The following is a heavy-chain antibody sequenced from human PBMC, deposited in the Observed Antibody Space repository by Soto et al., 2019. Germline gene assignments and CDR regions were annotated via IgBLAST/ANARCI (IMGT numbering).Heavy chain of an antibody. Sequence: QITLKESGPTLVKPTQTLTLTCTFSGFSLSTSGVGVGWIRQPPGKALEWLALIYWDDDKRYSPSLKSRLTITKDTAKNQVVLTMTNMDPVDTATYYCAPLPASGYLGYFDYWGQGTLVTVSS. CDR1: GFSLSTSGVG. V-gene: IGHV2-5*02. J-gene: IGHJ4*02. CDR2: IYWDDDK. D-gene: IGHD5-12*01. CDR3: APLPASGYLGYFDY.